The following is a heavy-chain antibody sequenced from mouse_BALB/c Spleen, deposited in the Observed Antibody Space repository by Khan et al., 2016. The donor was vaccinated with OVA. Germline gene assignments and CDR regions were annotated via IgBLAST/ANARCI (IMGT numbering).Heavy chain of an antibody. V-gene: IGHV14-3*02. Sequence: IQLVQSGAELVKPAASLKLSCTASGFNINNIYIHWVKQRPEKGLERIRRTDPANGNTKYAPKFQGKATITADTSSNTAYLQLSSLTSEDTAVYYCWISTIDSWGQGTTLTVSS. CDR3: WISTIDS. CDR2: TDPANGNT. CDR1: GFNINNIY. J-gene: IGHJ2*01.